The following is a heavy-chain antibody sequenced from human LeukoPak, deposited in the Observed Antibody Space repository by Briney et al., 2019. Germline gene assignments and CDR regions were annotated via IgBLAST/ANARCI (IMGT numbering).Heavy chain of an antibody. J-gene: IGHJ5*02. CDR2: ISGSGGST. CDR3: VKDKIVGATGENWFDP. V-gene: IGHV3-23*01. CDR1: GFIFNKHA. Sequence: GSLRLSCAASGFIFNKHAMSWVRQAPGKGLEWVSAISGSGGSTYYADSVKGRFTISRDNSKNTLYLQMSSLRAEDTAVYYCVKDKIVGATGENWFDPWGQGTLVTVSS. D-gene: IGHD1-26*01.